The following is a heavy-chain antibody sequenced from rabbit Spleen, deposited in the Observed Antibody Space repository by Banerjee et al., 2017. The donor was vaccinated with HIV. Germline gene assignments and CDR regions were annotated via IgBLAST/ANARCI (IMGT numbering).Heavy chain of an antibody. CDR3: AREPYSYGSLVL. V-gene: IGHV1S45*01. Sequence: QEQLVESGGDLVRPEGSLKLSCTASGFSFSNKAVMCWVRQAPGKGLQWIACINAVTGKAVYATWAKGRFTISKTSSTTVTLQMTSLTAADTATYFCAREPYSYGSLVLWGQGTLVTVS. CDR1: GFSFSNKAV. D-gene: IGHD6-1*01. J-gene: IGHJ4*01. CDR2: INAVTGKA.